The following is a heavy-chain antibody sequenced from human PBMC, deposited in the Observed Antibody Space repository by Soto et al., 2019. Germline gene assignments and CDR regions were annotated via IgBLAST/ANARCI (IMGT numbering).Heavy chain of an antibody. Sequence: GGSLRLSCAASGFTFDDYAMHWVRQAPGKGLEWVSGISWNSGSIGYADSVKGRFTISRDNAKNSLYLQMNSLRAEDTALYYCAKDDGPIAVAGTGFDYWGQGTLVTVSS. D-gene: IGHD6-19*01. J-gene: IGHJ4*02. CDR2: ISWNSGSI. CDR3: AKDDGPIAVAGTGFDY. CDR1: GFTFDDYA. V-gene: IGHV3-9*01.